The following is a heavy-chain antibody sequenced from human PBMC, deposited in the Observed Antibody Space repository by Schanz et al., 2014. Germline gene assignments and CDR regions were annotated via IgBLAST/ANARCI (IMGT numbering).Heavy chain of an antibody. CDR2: ISYDGSNK. Sequence: QVQLVESGGGVVQPGRSLRLSCAASGFTFSAYGMHWVRQAPGKGLEWVVVISYDGSNKYYADSVKGRFTISRDNSKNTLYLQMNSLRAEDTAVYYCAKSRGDSWPYGMDVWGQGTTVTVSS. J-gene: IGHJ6*02. CDR3: AKSRGDSWPYGMDV. D-gene: IGHD4-17*01. V-gene: IGHV3-33*05. CDR1: GFTFSAYG.